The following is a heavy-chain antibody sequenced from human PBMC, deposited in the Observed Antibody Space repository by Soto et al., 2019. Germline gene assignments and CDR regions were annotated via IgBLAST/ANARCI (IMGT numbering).Heavy chain of an antibody. CDR3: AGGGRYFCSSSCYGRIYYYYYYYMDV. V-gene: IGHV4-59*01. CDR1: GGSISSYY. J-gene: IGHJ6*03. CDR2: IYYSGST. D-gene: IGHD2-2*01. Sequence: PSETLSLTCTVSGGSISSYYWSWIRQPPGKGLEWIGYIYYSGSTNYNPSLKSRVTFSVDTTKNQFFLKVSSVTAAALAVYYCAGGGRYFCSSSCYGRIYYYYYYYMDVWGKGTTVTVSS.